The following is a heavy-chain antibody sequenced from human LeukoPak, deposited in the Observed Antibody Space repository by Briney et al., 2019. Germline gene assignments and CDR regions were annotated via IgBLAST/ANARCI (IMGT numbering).Heavy chain of an antibody. CDR1: GFTFSSYA. Sequence: GGSLRLSCAASGFTFSSYAMHWVRQAPGKGLEWVAVISYDGSNKYYADSVKGRFTISRDSSKNTLYLQMNSLRSDDTAVYYCAKAMGSISWAFDSWGQGTLVTVSS. D-gene: IGHD6-13*01. V-gene: IGHV3-30*04. CDR2: ISYDGSNK. CDR3: AKAMGSISWAFDS. J-gene: IGHJ4*02.